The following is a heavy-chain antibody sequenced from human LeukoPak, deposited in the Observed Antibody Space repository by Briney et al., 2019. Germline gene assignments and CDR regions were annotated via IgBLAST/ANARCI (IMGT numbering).Heavy chain of an antibody. J-gene: IGHJ6*03. CDR2: ISNSGSTT. CDR3: AREGNFYYMDV. Sequence: PGGSLRLSCAASGFTFTTYNMIWVRQAPGKGLEWVSFISNSGSTTYYADSVKGRFTLSRDNAKNSLYLQMNTLRAEDTAVYYCAREGNFYYMDVWGKGTRVTVSS. CDR1: GFTFTTYN. V-gene: IGHV3-48*04.